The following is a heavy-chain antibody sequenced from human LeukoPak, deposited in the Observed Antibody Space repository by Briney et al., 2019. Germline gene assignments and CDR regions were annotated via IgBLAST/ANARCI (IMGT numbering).Heavy chain of an antibody. V-gene: IGHV4-59*12. J-gene: IGHJ4*02. D-gene: IGHD3-22*01. CDR1: DDSMTIYY. Sequence: PSETLSLTCTVSDDSMTIYYWSWIRQPPGKGLEWIGYIDHTGITNYNPSLNSRVTISRDTSKNHFSLELSSVTAADTAVYYCARGGSRYDSSGYYEGDYWGQGTLVTVSS. CDR3: ARGGSRYDSSGYYEGDY. CDR2: IDHTGIT.